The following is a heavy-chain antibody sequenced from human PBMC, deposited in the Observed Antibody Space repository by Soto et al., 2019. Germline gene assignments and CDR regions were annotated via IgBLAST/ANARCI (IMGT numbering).Heavy chain of an antibody. CDR1: GDTFNSYA. CDR3: ARVVGVDDFFYGMDV. J-gene: IGHJ6*02. D-gene: IGHD2-15*01. V-gene: IGHV1-69*01. Sequence: QVQLVQSGPEVKKPGSSVKVSCKASGDTFNSYAISWVRQAPGQGLEWMGGIIPSFGTTKYAQKFQGRFTMTADGSTSTAYMELSSLRAQDTAVYYCARVVGVDDFFYGMDVWGQGTTVTVSS. CDR2: IIPSFGTT.